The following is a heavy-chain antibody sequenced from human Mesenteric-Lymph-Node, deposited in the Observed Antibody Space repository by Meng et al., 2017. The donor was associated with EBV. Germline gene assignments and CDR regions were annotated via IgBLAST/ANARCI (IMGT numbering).Heavy chain of an antibody. Sequence: QVQLQGSGPGLVKPSQTLSLTSTVSGGSISNSDYYWSWIRQPPGKGLEWIGYIYYSGSTYYNPSLKSRVAISVDTSRNQVSLYVTSVTAADTAVYYCAREGGRGWYYDYWGQGALVTVSS. J-gene: IGHJ4*02. CDR3: AREGGRGWYYDY. V-gene: IGHV4-30-4*01. CDR1: GGSISNSDYY. D-gene: IGHD6-19*01. CDR2: IYYSGST.